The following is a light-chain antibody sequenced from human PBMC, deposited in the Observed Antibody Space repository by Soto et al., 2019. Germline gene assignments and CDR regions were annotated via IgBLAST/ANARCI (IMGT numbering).Light chain of an antibody. J-gene: IGLJ1*01. CDR1: RTDVDGYDY. CDR3: TSYTRSTPSYV. V-gene: IGLV2-14*03. CDR2: DVS. Sequence: SVLPQAAYVCGSPGQSIAISCTGVRTDVDGYDYVSWYQQHPGQAPQLMIYDVSNRPSGVPDRFSGSKSGNTASLTISGLHAEDEADYSCTSYTRSTPSYVLVSATKVTV.